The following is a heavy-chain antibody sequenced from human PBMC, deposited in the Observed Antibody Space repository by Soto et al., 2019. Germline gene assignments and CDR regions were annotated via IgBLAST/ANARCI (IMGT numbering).Heavy chain of an antibody. CDR1: GGSVRAPDW. CDR2: VHISGHS. J-gene: IGHJ5*01. V-gene: IGHV4-4*02. CDR3: ARVRQGCSANNCYFDP. D-gene: IGHD1-1*01. Sequence: PSETRSLTFTLSGGSVRAPDWWNWVRQSPDKGLEWIAEVHISGHSNYNPSLRSRVSVSIDSSKNQFYLNLNSVTAADTAIYYCARVRQGCSANNCYFDPWGQGTQVTVSS.